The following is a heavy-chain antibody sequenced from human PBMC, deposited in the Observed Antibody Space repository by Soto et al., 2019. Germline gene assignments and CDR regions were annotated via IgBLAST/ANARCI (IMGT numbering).Heavy chain of an antibody. CDR2: VYYSGST. CDR3: ARSLSVAGTGFDY. D-gene: IGHD6-19*01. V-gene: IGHV4-39*01. CDR1: GGSVSSSSYY. Sequence: SETLSLTCTVSGGSVSSSSYYWGWVRQPPGKGLEWIGSVYYSGSTYYNPSLESRVTISVDKSKNQFSLKLMSLSAADTAVYYCARSLSVAGTGFDYWGQGTLVTVSS. J-gene: IGHJ4*02.